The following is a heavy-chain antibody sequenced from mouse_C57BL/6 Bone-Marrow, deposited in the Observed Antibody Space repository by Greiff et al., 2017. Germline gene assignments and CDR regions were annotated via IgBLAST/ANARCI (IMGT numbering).Heavy chain of an antibody. Sequence: VQLQQSGTVLARPGASVKMSCKTSGYTFTSYWMHWVKQRPGQGLEWIGAIYPGNSDTSYNQKFKGKATLTAVTPASTAYMELSSLTNEDSAVYYCTGSVFPHYCAMDYWGQGTSRTVSS. V-gene: IGHV1-5*01. CDR1: GYTFTSYW. CDR3: TGSVFPHYCAMDY. J-gene: IGHJ4*01. CDR2: IYPGNSDT.